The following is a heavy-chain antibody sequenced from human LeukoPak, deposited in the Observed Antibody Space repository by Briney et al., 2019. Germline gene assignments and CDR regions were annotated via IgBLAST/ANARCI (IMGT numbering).Heavy chain of an antibody. D-gene: IGHD5-18*01. V-gene: IGHV4-39*07. CDR1: GGSISSGSYY. CDR3: ARDGTAAMVLNDAFDI. J-gene: IGHJ3*02. Sequence: SETLSLTCTVSGGSISSGSYYWSWIRQPPGKGLEWIGEINHSGSTNYNPSLKSRVTISVDTSKNQFSLKLSSVTAADTAVYYCARDGTAAMVLNDAFDIWGQGTMVTVSS. CDR2: INHSGST.